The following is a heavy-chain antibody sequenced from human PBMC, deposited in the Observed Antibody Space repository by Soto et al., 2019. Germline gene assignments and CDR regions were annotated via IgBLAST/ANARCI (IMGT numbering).Heavy chain of an antibody. J-gene: IGHJ5*02. Sequence: TQTLLVTSAISGGSDTSNTAAWNWKRSSPSRGLEWLGRAYDRSNWLQDYSVSLKSRITLNPDTSKNHSSLQLNSVTPDDTAVYCCARGVAGTGVDRWGQGPLVTVSS. CDR2: AYDRSNWLQ. D-gene: IGHD6-19*01. CDR1: GGSDTSNTAA. CDR3: ARGVAGTGVDR. V-gene: IGHV6-1*01.